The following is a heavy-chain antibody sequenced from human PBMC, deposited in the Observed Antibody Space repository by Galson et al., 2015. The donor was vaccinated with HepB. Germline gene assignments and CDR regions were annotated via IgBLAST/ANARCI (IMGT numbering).Heavy chain of an antibody. CDR1: GFTFSSYS. V-gene: IGHV3-48*02. CDR2: ISSSSSTI. J-gene: IGHJ4*02. Sequence: SLRLSCAASGFTFSSYSMNWVRQAPGKGLEWVSYISSSSSTIYYADSVKGRFTISRDNAKNSLYLQMNSLRDEDTAVYYCVRMVRGVITYYFDYWGQGTLVTVSS. D-gene: IGHD3-10*01. CDR3: VRMVRGVITYYFDY.